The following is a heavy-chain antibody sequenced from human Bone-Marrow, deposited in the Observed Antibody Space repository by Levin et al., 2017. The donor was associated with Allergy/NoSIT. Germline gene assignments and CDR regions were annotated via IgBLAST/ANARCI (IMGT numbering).Heavy chain of an antibody. CDR3: AKDADGLAAAAELDS. Sequence: PGGSLRLSCAATGFTFSDYTMSWVRQAPGKGLEWISANSGSGANTYYADSVKGRFAVSRDNAKNTLYLQMNNLRVDDTAVYYCAKDADGLAAAAELDSWGQGTRVVVSS. J-gene: IGHJ4*02. CDR2: NSGSGANT. V-gene: IGHV3-23*01. D-gene: IGHD2-15*01. CDR1: GFTFSDYT.